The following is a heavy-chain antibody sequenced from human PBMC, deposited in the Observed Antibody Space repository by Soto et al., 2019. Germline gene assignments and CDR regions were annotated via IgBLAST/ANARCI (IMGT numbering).Heavy chain of an antibody. J-gene: IGHJ4*02. D-gene: IGHD3-22*01. CDR3: TTDRGLSYDNSGQGY. CDR2: IKSKNDGGTT. V-gene: IGHV3-15*07. Sequence: GGSLRLSCAASGFTFSNAWMNWVRQAPGKGLEWVGRIKSKNDGGTTDDAAPVKGRFAISRDDSINTLYLQMNSLTTEDTAVYYCTTDRGLSYDNSGQGYWGQGTLVTVSS. CDR1: GFTFSNAW.